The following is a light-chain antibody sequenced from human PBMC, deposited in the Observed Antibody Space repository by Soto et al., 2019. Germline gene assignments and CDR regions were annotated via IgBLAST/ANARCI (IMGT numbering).Light chain of an antibody. V-gene: IGKV3-20*01. CDR1: QIVSSTY. Sequence: EIVLTQSPGTLSLSPGERATLSCRASQIVSSTYLAWYQLKPGQAPRLLIYGASSRATGIPDRFSGSGSGTDFTLTIRRLEPEDFAVYYCQQYGSSPLTFGGGTKVEIK. CDR2: GAS. J-gene: IGKJ4*01. CDR3: QQYGSSPLT.